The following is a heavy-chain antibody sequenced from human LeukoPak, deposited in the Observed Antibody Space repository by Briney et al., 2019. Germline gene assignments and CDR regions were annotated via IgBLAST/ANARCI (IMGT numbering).Heavy chain of an antibody. CDR2: ISSSGGTV. V-gene: IGHV3-48*03. D-gene: IGHD4-17*01. CDR3: ARRTTGDDY. Sequence: GGSLRLSCAASGFTFSSYEMNWVRQAPGKGLEWVSYISSSGGTVYYADSVKGRFTISRDNAKNSLYLQMNSLSAEDTGVYYCARRTTGDDYWGQGTLVTVSS. J-gene: IGHJ4*02. CDR1: GFTFSSYE.